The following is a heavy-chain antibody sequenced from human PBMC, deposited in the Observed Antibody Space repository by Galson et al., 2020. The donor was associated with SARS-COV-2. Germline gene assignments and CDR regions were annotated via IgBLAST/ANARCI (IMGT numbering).Heavy chain of an antibody. CDR3: ARDRLISSNYYYYVMDV. CDR1: GFSFSSYG. V-gene: IGHV3-33*01. CDR2: LWNDGSNK. J-gene: IGHJ6*02. Sequence: GGSLRLSCAASGFSFSSYGMHWVRQAPGKGLEWVAVLWNDGSNKYYADSVKGRFTISRDNSKDTLYLQMNSLRAEDTAVYYCARDRLISSNYYYYVMDVWGQGTTVTVSS. D-gene: IGHD5-12*01.